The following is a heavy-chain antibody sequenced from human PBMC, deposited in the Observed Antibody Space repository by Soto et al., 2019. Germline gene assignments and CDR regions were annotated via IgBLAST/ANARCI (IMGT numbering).Heavy chain of an antibody. CDR1: GGSISSYY. CDR3: ARTHPQLWLYHYYGMDV. D-gene: IGHD5-18*01. J-gene: IGHJ6*02. Sequence: SETLSLTCTVSGGSISSYYWSWIRQPPGKGLEWIGYIYYSGSTNYNPSLKSRVTISVDTSKNQFSLKLSSVTAADTAVYYCARTHPQLWLYHYYGMDVWGQGTTVIVSS. V-gene: IGHV4-59*01. CDR2: IYYSGST.